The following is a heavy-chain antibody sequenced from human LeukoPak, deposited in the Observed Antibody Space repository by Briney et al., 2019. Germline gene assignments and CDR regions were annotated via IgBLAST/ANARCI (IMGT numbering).Heavy chain of an antibody. Sequence: SETLSLTCTVSADSITNHYWSWIRQPPGKGLKWIGYIYYSGSSNYNPSLKSRVTMSVDTSKSQFSLKLSSVTAADTAVYYCVRGSTGAFDPWGQGTLVTVSS. V-gene: IGHV4-59*11. CDR3: VRGSTGAFDP. CDR2: IYYSGSS. J-gene: IGHJ5*02. D-gene: IGHD1-1*01. CDR1: ADSITNHY.